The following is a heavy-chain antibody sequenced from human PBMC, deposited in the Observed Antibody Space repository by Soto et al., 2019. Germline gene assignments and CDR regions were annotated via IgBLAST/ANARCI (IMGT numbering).Heavy chain of an antibody. J-gene: IGHJ4*02. CDR2: IYYSGST. D-gene: IGHD4-17*01. CDR3: ARSPYGDPFDY. Sequence: SETLSLTCTVSGGSISSYYWSWIRQPPGKGLEWIGYIYYSGSTNYNPSLKSRVTISVDTSKNQFSLKLSSVTAADTAVYYCARSPYGDPFDYWGQGTLVTVSS. CDR1: GGSISSYY. V-gene: IGHV4-59*01.